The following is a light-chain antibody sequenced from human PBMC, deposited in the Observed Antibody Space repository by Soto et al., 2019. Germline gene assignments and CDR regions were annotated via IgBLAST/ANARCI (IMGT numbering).Light chain of an antibody. V-gene: IGLV1-40*01. CDR2: GDS. Sequence: QSVLTQPPSVSGAPGQRVTISCTGSTSNIGAGYAVHWYQQLPGTAPKLLIYGDSNRPSGVPDRLSGSKSGTSASLAITGLRAEDEADYYCQSYDSSPSGYVFGTGTKVTVL. CDR1: TSNIGAGYA. CDR3: QSYDSSPSGYV. J-gene: IGLJ1*01.